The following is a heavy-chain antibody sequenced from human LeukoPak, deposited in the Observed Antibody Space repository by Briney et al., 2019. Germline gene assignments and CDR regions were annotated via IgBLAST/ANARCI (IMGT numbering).Heavy chain of an antibody. D-gene: IGHD3-10*01. V-gene: IGHV1-2*02. CDR1: GGTFSRND. CDR2: INPNSGGT. Sequence: GASVKVSCKASGGTFSRNDISWVRQAPGQGLEWMGWINPNSGGTNYAQKFQGRVTMTRDTSISTAYMELSRLRSDDTAVYYCARDYYGSGTWFQHNWFDPWGQGTLVTVSS. J-gene: IGHJ5*02. CDR3: ARDYYGSGTWFQHNWFDP.